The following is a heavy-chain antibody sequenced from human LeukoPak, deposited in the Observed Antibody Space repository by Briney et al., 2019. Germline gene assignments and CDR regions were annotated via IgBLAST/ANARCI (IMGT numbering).Heavy chain of an antibody. CDR2: IYHSGST. J-gene: IGHJ6*03. CDR1: GYSISSGYY. CDR3: ARAATGKNILTGSQSFRHYYYYMDV. D-gene: IGHD3-9*01. V-gene: IGHV4-38-2*01. Sequence: PSETLSLTCAVSGYSISSGYYWGWIRQPPGKGLEWIGSIYHSGSTNYNPSLKSRVTISIDTSKNQFSLKLSSVTAADTAVYYCARAATGKNILTGSQSFRHYYYYMDVWGKGTTVTVSS.